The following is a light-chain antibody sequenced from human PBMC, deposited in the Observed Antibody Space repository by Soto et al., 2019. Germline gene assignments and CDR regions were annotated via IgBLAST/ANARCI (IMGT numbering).Light chain of an antibody. Sequence: QSVLTQPPSASGSPGQSVTISCTGTSSDVGGYNFVSWYQQHPDKAPKLMIYEVNKRPSGVPNRFSGSKSGNTASLTASGLQAEDEADYYCSSYAGNNNRYVFGTGTKLTVL. J-gene: IGLJ1*01. CDR3: SSYAGNNNRYV. V-gene: IGLV2-8*01. CDR1: SSDVGGYNF. CDR2: EVN.